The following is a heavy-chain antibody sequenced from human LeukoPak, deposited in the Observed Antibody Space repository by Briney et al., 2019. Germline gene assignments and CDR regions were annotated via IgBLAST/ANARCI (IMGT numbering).Heavy chain of an antibody. D-gene: IGHD6-19*01. J-gene: IGHJ4*02. CDR2: ISHSGST. Sequence: PSETLSLTCAVYGGSFSGYYWSWIRQPPGKGLEWIGEISHSGSTNYNPSLKSRVTISVDTSKNQFSLKLSSVTAADTAVYYCARGGLGIAVYWGQGTLVTVSS. CDR1: GGSFSGYY. V-gene: IGHV4-34*01. CDR3: ARGGLGIAVY.